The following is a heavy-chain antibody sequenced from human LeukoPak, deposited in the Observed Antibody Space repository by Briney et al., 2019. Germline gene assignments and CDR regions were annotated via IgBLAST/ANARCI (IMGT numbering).Heavy chain of an antibody. Sequence: PGGSLRLSCAASGFTFSSYAMSWVRQAPGTGLEWVSVISGSGGSTVHADSVKGRFTISRDNSKNTLSLQMNSLRAEDTAVYYCAKDMDVSIYGYNFDYWGQGTLVTVSS. V-gene: IGHV3-23*01. CDR2: ISGSGGST. CDR1: GFTFSSYA. J-gene: IGHJ4*02. CDR3: AKDMDVSIYGYNFDY. D-gene: IGHD5-24*01.